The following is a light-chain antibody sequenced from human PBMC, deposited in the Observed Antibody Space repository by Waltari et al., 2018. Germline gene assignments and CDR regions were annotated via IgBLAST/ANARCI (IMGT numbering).Light chain of an antibody. V-gene: IGLV1-36*01. CDR2: ADD. CDR1: RSNIGNNA. J-gene: IGLJ2*01. Sequence: QSVLTQTPSVSEAPRQRVTISCSGSRSNIGNNAVNWYQQVQGKAPKLLVFADDLPPSGVSDRCSGSTSGTSASLAISGLLSEDEGVYFCAAWDDSLKGVLFGGGTKLTVL. CDR3: AAWDDSLKGVL.